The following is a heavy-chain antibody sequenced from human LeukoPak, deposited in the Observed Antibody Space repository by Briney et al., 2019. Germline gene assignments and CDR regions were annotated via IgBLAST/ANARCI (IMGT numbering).Heavy chain of an antibody. J-gene: IGHJ3*02. CDR3: ARLDSAPRPDCGSTSCFDAFDI. D-gene: IGHD2-2*01. CDR2: SYPVDSDT. V-gene: IGHV5-51*01. Sequence: SLQFSGQCSGATSASYWIGWSGHLPGKDLEGMGISYPVDSDTRYSPSFQVQVPTSTAQSISTAYLQWSNLPASATAMYYCARLDSAPRPDCGSTSCFDAFDIWGQGTMVTVSS. CDR1: GATSASYW.